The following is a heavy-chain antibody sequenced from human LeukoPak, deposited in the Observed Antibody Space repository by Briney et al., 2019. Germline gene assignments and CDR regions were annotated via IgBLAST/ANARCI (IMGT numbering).Heavy chain of an antibody. J-gene: IGHJ4*02. Sequence: GESLRLSCAASRFTFSNYKMNWVRQAPGRGLEWVSSISSTSTYIYYTDSVKGRFTISRDNAKNSLYMQMNSLRAEDTAVYYCAIDPGTVDTPMVPVWDYWGQGTVVTVSS. CDR1: RFTFSNYK. D-gene: IGHD5-18*01. CDR2: ISSTSTYI. CDR3: AIDPGTVDTPMVPVWDY. V-gene: IGHV3-21*01.